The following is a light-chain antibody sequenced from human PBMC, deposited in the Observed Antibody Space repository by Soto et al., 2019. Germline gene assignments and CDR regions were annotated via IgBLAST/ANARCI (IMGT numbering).Light chain of an antibody. J-gene: IGLJ1*01. CDR3: SSYTTSSTHV. CDR2: DVT. CDR1: SSDVGYYNY. Sequence: QSVLSQPASVSGSPGQSITISCTGTSSDVGYYNYVSWFQQHPGKAPRLVISDVTNRPSGVSNRFYGSKSGNTASLTISGLQAEDEAHYYCSSYTTSSTHVFGTGTKATVL. V-gene: IGLV2-14*03.